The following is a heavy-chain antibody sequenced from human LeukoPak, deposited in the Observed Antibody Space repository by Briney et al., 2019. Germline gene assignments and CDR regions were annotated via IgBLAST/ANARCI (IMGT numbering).Heavy chain of an antibody. V-gene: IGHV4-59*01. J-gene: IGHJ4*02. CDR1: GGSISSYY. D-gene: IGHD3-10*01. CDR2: VYYNGGT. CDR3: ARGAFYYDSGD. Sequence: SETLSLTCTVSGGSISSYYWRWIRQPPGKGLEWIAFVYYNGGTNYNPTLKSRVTISVDTSKNQFSLRLSSVTAADTAVYYCARGAFYYDSGDWGQGTLVTVSS.